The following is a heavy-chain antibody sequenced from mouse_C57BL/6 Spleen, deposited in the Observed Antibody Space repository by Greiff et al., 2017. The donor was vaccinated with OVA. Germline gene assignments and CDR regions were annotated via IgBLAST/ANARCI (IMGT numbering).Heavy chain of an antibody. CDR1: GYTFTSYW. D-gene: IGHD1-1*01. Sequence: QVQLQQPGAELVKPGASVKLSCKASGYTFTSYWMHWVKQRPGQGLEWIGMIHPNSGSTNYNEKFKSKATLTVDKSSSTAYMQLSSLTSEDSAVYYCARSTYYYGSSDYSGQGTTLTVSS. CDR2: IHPNSGST. CDR3: ARSTYYYGSSDY. V-gene: IGHV1-64*01. J-gene: IGHJ2*01.